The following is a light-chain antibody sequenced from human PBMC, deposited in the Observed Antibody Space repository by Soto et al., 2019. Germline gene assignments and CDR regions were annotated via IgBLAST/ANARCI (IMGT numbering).Light chain of an antibody. CDR2: AAS. CDR1: QGVDNR. CDR3: QQADSFPWT. V-gene: IGKV1-12*01. J-gene: IGKJ1*01. Sequence: DIQMTQSPSSVSASLGDTVTITCRASQGVDNRLAWDQQKPGKATKLLIYAASSLHSGVPTRFSGSGAGADYTLTIRSLQPEDFATYYCQQADSFPWTFGQGTKVEI.